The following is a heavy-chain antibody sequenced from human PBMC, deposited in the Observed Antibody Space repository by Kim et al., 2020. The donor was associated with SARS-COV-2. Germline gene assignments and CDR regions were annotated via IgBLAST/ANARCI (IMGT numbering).Heavy chain of an antibody. J-gene: IGHJ3*01. V-gene: IGHV1-3*01. CDR3: AREGHEGGYLT. D-gene: IGHD3-22*01. CDR2: KT. Sequence: KTRYSQNLQGRVTITRDTSANSAYMELKGLRSEDTAIYYCAREGHEGGYLTWGQGTMVTVSS.